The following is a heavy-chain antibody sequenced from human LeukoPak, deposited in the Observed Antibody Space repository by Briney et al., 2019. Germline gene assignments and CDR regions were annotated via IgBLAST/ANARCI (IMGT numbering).Heavy chain of an antibody. Sequence: PSETLSLTCTVSGGSISSYYWSWIRQPPGKGLEWIGYIYYSGSTNYNPSLKSRVTISVDTSKNQFSLKLSSVTAADTAVYYCARRYSGSYLDNWGQGTLVTVSS. J-gene: IGHJ4*02. CDR2: IYYSGST. D-gene: IGHD1-26*01. CDR1: GGSISSYY. CDR3: ARRYSGSYLDN. V-gene: IGHV4-59*08.